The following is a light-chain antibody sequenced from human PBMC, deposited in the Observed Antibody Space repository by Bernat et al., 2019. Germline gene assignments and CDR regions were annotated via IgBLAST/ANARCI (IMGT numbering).Light chain of an antibody. CDR3: QQYNIWPPWT. CDR2: GAS. Sequence: EIVMTQSPATLSVSPGERATLSCRASQTVSTNLACYQQKPGQAPRLLIYGASTRATGIPARFSGSGSGTELTLTISSMQSEDFAVYYCQQYNIWPPWTFGQGTRVEIK. CDR1: QTVSTN. V-gene: IGKV3-15*01. J-gene: IGKJ1*01.